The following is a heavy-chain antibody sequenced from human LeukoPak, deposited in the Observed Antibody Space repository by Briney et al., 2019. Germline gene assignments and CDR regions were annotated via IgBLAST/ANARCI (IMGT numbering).Heavy chain of an antibody. CDR3: AKRSNFWTGYSDY. CDR2: ISGSGGST. CDR1: NFTFSNYA. J-gene: IGHJ4*02. Sequence: PGGSLRLSCTASNFTFSNYAMSWVRQAPGKGLEWVSVISGSGGSTYYADSVKGRFTISRDNSKDTLFLQMNSLRTEDTAVYYCAKRSNFWTGYSDYWGQGTLVTVSS. D-gene: IGHD3/OR15-3a*01. V-gene: IGHV3-23*01.